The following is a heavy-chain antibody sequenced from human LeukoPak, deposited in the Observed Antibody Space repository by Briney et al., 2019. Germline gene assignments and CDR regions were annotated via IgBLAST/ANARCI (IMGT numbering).Heavy chain of an antibody. CDR1: GYSISSGYY. CDR2: IYYSGIT. Sequence: SETLSLTCTVSGYSISSGYYWGWIRQPPGKGLEWIGYIYYSGITNYSPSLKSRVTISVDTSKKQFSLKVTSVTTADTAVYYCARGDKRVTFGGVIVPFDYWGQGTLVTVSS. D-gene: IGHD3-16*02. CDR3: ARGDKRVTFGGVIVPFDY. V-gene: IGHV4-61*01. J-gene: IGHJ4*02.